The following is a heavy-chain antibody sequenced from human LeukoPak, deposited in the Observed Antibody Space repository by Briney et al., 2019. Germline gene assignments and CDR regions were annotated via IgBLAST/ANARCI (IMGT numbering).Heavy chain of an antibody. CDR3: ARHPRPYYDFWSGPYFDY. Sequence: SETLSLTCAVSGYSISSGYYWGWIRQPPGKGLEWIGSIYHSGSTYYNPSLKSRVTIPVDTSKNQFSLKLSSVTAADTAVYYCARHPRPYYDFWSGPYFDYWGQGTLVTVSS. V-gene: IGHV4-38-2*01. J-gene: IGHJ4*02. CDR1: GYSISSGYY. CDR2: IYHSGST. D-gene: IGHD3-3*01.